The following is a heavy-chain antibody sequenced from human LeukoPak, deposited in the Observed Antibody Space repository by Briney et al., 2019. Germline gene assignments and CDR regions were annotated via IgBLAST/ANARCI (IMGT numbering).Heavy chain of an antibody. J-gene: IGHJ4*02. CDR2: ISGSGGST. Sequence: AGGSLRLSCAASGFTFSSYAMSWVRQAPGKGLEWVSAISGSGGSTYYADSVKGRFTISRDNSKNTLYLQMNSLRAGDTAVYYCAKIMFSGYYFDYWGQGTLVTVSS. D-gene: IGHD3/OR15-3a*01. CDR3: AKIMFSGYYFDY. CDR1: GFTFSSYA. V-gene: IGHV3-23*01.